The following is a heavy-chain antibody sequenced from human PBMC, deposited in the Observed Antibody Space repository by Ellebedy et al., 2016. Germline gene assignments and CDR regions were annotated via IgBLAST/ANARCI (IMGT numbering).Heavy chain of an antibody. D-gene: IGHD3-10*01. Sequence: GESLKISXVASGFTFSSYGMHWVRQAPGRGLEWVALIRYDGGDKHYADSVKGRFTISRDNSKNTLDLQMNSLRVEDTAVYYCVRGVYGSGSYHYFDSWGQGALLSVSS. CDR1: GFTFSSYG. CDR2: IRYDGGDK. V-gene: IGHV3-33*01. CDR3: VRGVYGSGSYHYFDS. J-gene: IGHJ4*02.